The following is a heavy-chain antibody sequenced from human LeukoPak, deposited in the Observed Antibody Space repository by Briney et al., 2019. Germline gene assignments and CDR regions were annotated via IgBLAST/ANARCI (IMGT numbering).Heavy chain of an antibody. CDR3: AREPLGKRGYSYGIDY. J-gene: IGHJ4*02. CDR1: GGSFSSYY. CDR2: IYTSGST. Sequence: KPSETLSLTCAVYGGSFSSYYWSWIRQPAGKGLEWIGRIYTSGSTNYNPSLKSRVTMSVDTSKNQFSLKLSSVTAADTAVYYCAREPLGKRGYSYGIDYWGQGTLVTVSS. D-gene: IGHD5-18*01. V-gene: IGHV4-4*07.